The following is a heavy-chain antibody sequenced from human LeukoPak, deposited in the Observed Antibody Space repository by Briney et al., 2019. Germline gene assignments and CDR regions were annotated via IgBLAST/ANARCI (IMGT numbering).Heavy chain of an antibody. Sequence: SETLSLTCTVSGGSISSSSYYWGWIRQPPGKGLEWIGSIYYSGSTYYNPSLKSRVTISVDTSKNQFSLKLSSVTAADTAVYYCARSGFYAFDYWGQGTLVTVSS. CDR3: ARSGFYAFDY. CDR2: IYYSGST. CDR1: GGSISSSSYY. D-gene: IGHD2/OR15-2a*01. J-gene: IGHJ4*02. V-gene: IGHV4-39*01.